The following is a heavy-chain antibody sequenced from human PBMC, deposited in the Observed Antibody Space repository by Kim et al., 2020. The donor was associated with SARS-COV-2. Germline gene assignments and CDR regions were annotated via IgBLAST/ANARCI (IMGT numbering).Heavy chain of an antibody. J-gene: IGHJ4*02. D-gene: IGHD1-1*01. CDR2: IKKDGGQR. Sequence: GGSLRLSCAASGLTFSNFWMSWVRQAPGKGLEWVADIKKDGGQRSYVDSGKGRFTISRDNAKNALYLEMDRLRAEDTAVYYCAGQGDWNFEYWGQGTLVTVSS. CDR1: GLTFSNFW. V-gene: IGHV3-7*01. CDR3: AGQGDWNFEY.